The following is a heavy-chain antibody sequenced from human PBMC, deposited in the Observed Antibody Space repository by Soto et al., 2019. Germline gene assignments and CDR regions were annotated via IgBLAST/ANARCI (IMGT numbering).Heavy chain of an antibody. J-gene: IGHJ6*02. CDR2: ISYDGSNK. D-gene: IGHD6-19*01. V-gene: IGHV3-30*18. Sequence: PGESLKISCKGSGYSFTSYGMHWVRQAPGKGLEWVAVISYDGSNKYYADSVKGRFTISRDNSKNTLYLQMNSLRAEDTAVYYCAKEGIIAVAGRHYYGMDVWGQGTTVTVSS. CDR1: GYSFTSYG. CDR3: AKEGIIAVAGRHYYGMDV.